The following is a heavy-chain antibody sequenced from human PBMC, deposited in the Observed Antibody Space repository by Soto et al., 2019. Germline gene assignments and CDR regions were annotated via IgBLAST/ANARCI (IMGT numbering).Heavy chain of an antibody. D-gene: IGHD3-3*01. Sequence: ASVKVSCKASRYTFTGYYMHWVRQAPGQGLEWMGWINPNSGGTNYAQKFQGWVTMTRDTSISTAYMELSRLRSDDTAVYYCARARSEGYDFWSGYPSPYYGMDVWGQGTTVTVSS. J-gene: IGHJ6*02. CDR1: RYTFTGYY. CDR3: ARARSEGYDFWSGYPSPYYGMDV. V-gene: IGHV1-2*04. CDR2: INPNSGGT.